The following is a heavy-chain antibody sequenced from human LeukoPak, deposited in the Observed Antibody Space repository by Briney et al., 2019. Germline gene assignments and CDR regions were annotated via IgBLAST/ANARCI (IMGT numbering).Heavy chain of an antibody. CDR1: GFTFSSYS. J-gene: IGHJ4*02. CDR2: ISSSSSYI. D-gene: IGHD2-2*02. CDR3: ARDRGWEPAAIKGDDY. V-gene: IGHV3-21*01. Sequence: GGSLRLSCAASGFTFSSYSMNWVRQAPGKGLEWVSSISSSSSYIYYADSVKGRFTISRDNAKNSLYLQMNSLRAEDTAVYYCARDRGWEPAAIKGDDYWGQGTLVTVSS.